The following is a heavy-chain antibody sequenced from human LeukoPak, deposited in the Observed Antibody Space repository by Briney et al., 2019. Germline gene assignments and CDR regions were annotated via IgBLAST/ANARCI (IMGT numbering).Heavy chain of an antibody. J-gene: IGHJ4*02. CDR1: GFTFSSYA. CDR3: AKRYGATVDY. D-gene: IGHD1-1*01. V-gene: IGHV3-23*01. CDR2: ISGSGGRT. Sequence: GGSLRLSCAASGFTFSSYAMSWVRQAPGKGLEWVSAISGSGGRTYYADSVKGRFTISRDNSKNTLYLQMNTLRPEDTAVYSCAKRYGATVDYWGQGTLVTVSS.